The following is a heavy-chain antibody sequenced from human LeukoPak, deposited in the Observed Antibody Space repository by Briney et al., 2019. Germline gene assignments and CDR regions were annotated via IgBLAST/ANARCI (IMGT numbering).Heavy chain of an antibody. D-gene: IGHD4-17*01. CDR3: ARRGSHYGDSMDY. Sequence: PGGSLRLSCAVSGFTFSSYDMHWGRQAPGKGLEYVSAISSKGGSTYYANSVKRRFTLSRDNSKNTLYLQMGRLRGEDMAVYYCARRGSHYGDSMDYWGQGTLVTVSS. CDR2: ISSKGGST. J-gene: IGHJ4*02. CDR1: GFTFSSYD. V-gene: IGHV3-64*01.